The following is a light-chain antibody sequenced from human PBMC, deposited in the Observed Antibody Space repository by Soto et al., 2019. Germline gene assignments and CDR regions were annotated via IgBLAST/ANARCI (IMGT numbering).Light chain of an antibody. J-gene: IGLJ1*01. CDR1: RIDVGAYNY. V-gene: IGLV2-11*01. CDR2: DVT. CDR3: CSYAGSYFV. Sequence: SSPTQPPPVARAPGDSVTLSCPGARIDVGAYNYVSWYQQRPGNAPKLMIYDVTKRPSGVPDRFSGSKSGNTASLTISGLQVEDEADYYCCSYAGSYFVFGTGTKVTVL.